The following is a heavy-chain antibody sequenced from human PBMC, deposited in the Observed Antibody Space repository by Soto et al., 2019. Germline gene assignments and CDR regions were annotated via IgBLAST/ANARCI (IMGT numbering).Heavy chain of an antibody. CDR2: INAGNGNT. D-gene: IGHD3-9*01. CDR3: ARVPIYYYYYGMDV. V-gene: IGHV1-3*01. Sequence: ASVKVSCKASGYTFTSYAMHWVRQAPGQRLEWMGWINAGNGNTKYSQKFQGRVTITRDTSASTAYMELSSLRSEDTAVYYCARVPIYYYYYGMDVWGQGTTVTAP. CDR1: GYTFTSYA. J-gene: IGHJ6*02.